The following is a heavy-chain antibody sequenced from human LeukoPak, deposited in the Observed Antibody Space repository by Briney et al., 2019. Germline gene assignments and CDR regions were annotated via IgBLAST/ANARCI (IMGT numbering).Heavy chain of an antibody. CDR2: IWYDGSNK. CDR3: AKAGATMVRGPPQKNNWFDP. D-gene: IGHD3-10*01. CDR1: GFTFSSYG. J-gene: IGHJ5*02. V-gene: IGHV3-33*06. Sequence: PGGSLRLSCAASGFTFSSYGMHWVRQAPGKGLEWVAVIWYDGSNKYYADSVKGRFTSSRDNSKNTLYLQMNSLRAVDTAVYYCAKAGATMVRGPPQKNNWFDPWGQGTLVTVSS.